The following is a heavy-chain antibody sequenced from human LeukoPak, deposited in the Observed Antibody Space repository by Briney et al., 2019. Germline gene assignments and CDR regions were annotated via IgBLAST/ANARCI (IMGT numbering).Heavy chain of an antibody. CDR1: GYTFTSYY. Sequence: ASVKVSXKASGYTFTSYYMHWVRQAPGQGLEWMAIINPSGGSTRYAQKFQGRVTMTRDTSTNTVYMELSSLRSEDTAVYYCARDPRPSYDSSDYYYPGDYWGQGTLVTVSS. J-gene: IGHJ4*02. V-gene: IGHV1-46*01. CDR2: INPSGGST. CDR3: ARDPRPSYDSSDYYYPGDY. D-gene: IGHD3-22*01.